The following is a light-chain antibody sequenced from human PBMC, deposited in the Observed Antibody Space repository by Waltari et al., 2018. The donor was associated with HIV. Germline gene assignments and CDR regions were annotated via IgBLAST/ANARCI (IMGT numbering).Light chain of an antibody. Sequence: DIRLTLSPSTLSASAGDRVAITCRAGQNVGAFLAWYQQKPGKPPKLLIFQASILEGGVPSRFSGSVSGSDFTLTINGLQSDDFATYYCHQYASFSGTFGQGTKVELK. CDR1: QNVGAF. CDR3: HQYASFSGT. V-gene: IGKV1-5*03. CDR2: QAS. J-gene: IGKJ1*01.